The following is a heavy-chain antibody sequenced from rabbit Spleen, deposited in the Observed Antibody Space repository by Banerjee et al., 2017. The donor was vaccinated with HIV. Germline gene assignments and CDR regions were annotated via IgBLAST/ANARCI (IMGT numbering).Heavy chain of an antibody. CDR2: INTATGTA. D-gene: IGHD1-1*01. Sequence: QEQLEESGGGLVKPEGSLTVTCKASEFSFSDRDVMCWVRQAPGKGLEWIACINTATGTAVHASWAKSRLTTSKTAPPTVTLQTTSPTVAATAPYFSARGLTDAIGWNLNSWGPATLVTV. V-gene: IGHV1S45*01. CDR1: EFSFSDRDV. CDR3: ARGLTDAIGWNLNS. J-gene: IGHJ4*01.